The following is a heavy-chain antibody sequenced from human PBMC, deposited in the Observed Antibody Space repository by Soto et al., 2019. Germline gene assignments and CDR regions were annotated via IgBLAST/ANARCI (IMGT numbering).Heavy chain of an antibody. V-gene: IGHV1-69*12. CDR1: GGTFNSYV. J-gene: IGHJ4*02. D-gene: IGHD5-12*01. Sequence: QVQLVQSGAEVKRPGSSVKVSCKASGGTFNSYVFNWVRQAPGQGLEWMGGIISIFGTPNYGQKFQGRVTITADESTSTGFMELSSLTSEDTAISYCARDLGSGYDPGDYWGQGTLVTLSS. CDR2: IISIFGTP. CDR3: ARDLGSGYDPGDY.